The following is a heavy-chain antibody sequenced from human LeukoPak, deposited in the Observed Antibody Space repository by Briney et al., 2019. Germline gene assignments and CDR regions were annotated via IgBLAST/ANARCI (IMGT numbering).Heavy chain of an antibody. CDR1: GYTFTNYG. D-gene: IGHD4-23*01. V-gene: IGHV1-46*01. CDR3: ARDNSIADRGWWFDP. Sequence: GASVKVSCKTSGYTFTNYGISWVRQAPGQGLEWMGLINPSGSSTLYAEKFRGRIIMTRDMSTATDYMELSSLRSEDTAVYYCARDNSIADRGWWFDPWGQGTLVTVSS. J-gene: IGHJ5*02. CDR2: INPSGSST.